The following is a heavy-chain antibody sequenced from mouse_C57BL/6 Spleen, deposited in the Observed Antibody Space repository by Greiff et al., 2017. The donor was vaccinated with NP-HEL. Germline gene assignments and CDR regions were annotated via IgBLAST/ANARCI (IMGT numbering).Heavy chain of an antibody. CDR1: GYTFTSYW. D-gene: IGHD3-2*02. J-gene: IGHJ4*01. V-gene: IGHV1-64*01. Sequence: LQESGAELVKPGASVKLSCKASGYTFTSYWMHWVKQRPGQGLEWIGMIHPNSGSTNYNEKFKSKATLTVDKSSSTAYMQLSSLTSEDSAVYYCATDSSGYTMDYWGQGTSVTVSS. CDR2: IHPNSGST. CDR3: ATDSSGYTMDY.